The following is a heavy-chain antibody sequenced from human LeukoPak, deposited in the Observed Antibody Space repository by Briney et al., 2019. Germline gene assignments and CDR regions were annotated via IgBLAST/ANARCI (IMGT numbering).Heavy chain of an antibody. CDR3: ARTSGRSYYMDV. V-gene: IGHV4-61*02. CDR2: IYSSGNT. CDR1: GGSISSSSYY. D-gene: IGHD1-1*01. Sequence: SETLSLTCTVSGGSISSSSYYWSWIRQPAGKGLEWIGRIYSSGNTNYNPSLKSRVTMSVDTSKNQFSLKLSSVTAADTAVYYCARTSGRSYYMDVWGKGTTVTVSS. J-gene: IGHJ6*03.